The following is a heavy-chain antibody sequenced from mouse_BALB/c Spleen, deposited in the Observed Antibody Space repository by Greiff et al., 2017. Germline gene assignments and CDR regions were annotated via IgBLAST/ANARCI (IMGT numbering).Heavy chain of an antibody. V-gene: IGHV1-7*01. CDR2: INPSTGYT. CDR1: GYTFTSYW. Sequence: QVQLQQSGAELAKPGASVKMSCKASGYTFTSYWMHWVKQRPGQGLEWIGYINPSTGYTEYNQKFKDKATLTADKSSSTAYMQLSSLTSEDSAVYYCARGRSYDYAMDYWGQGTSVTVSS. J-gene: IGHJ4*01. CDR3: ARGRSYDYAMDY. D-gene: IGHD1-1*01.